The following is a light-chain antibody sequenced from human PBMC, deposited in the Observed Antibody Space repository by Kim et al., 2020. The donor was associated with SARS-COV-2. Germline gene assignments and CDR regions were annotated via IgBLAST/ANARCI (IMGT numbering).Light chain of an antibody. V-gene: IGLV3-19*01. CDR2: GKN. J-gene: IGLJ3*02. CDR1: SLRSYY. Sequence: ALGKKVRITCKGNSLRSYYASWYQQKPGQAPVLVIYGKNNRPSGIPDRFSGSSSGNTASLTITGAQAEDEADYYCNSRDSSGNLWVFGGGTQLTVL. CDR3: NSRDSSGNLWV.